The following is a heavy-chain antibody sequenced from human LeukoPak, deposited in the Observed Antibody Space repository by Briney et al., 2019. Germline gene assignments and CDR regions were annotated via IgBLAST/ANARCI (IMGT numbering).Heavy chain of an antibody. CDR1: GGSISSYY. V-gene: IGHV4-59*12. CDR2: IYHSGST. D-gene: IGHD4-17*01. Sequence: SETLSLTCTVSGGSISSYYWSWIRQPPGKGLEWIGYIYHSGSTYYNPSLKSRVTISVDRSKNQFSLKLSSVTAADTAVYYCARGGDYYFDYWGQGTLVTVSS. CDR3: ARGGDYYFDY. J-gene: IGHJ4*02.